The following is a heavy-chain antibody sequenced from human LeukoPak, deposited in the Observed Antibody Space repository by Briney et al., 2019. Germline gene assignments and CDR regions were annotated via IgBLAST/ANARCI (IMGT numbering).Heavy chain of an antibody. D-gene: IGHD3-10*01. CDR3: AKDRYGSGSYFFDY. J-gene: IGHJ4*02. V-gene: IGHV3-23*01. Sequence: PGGSLRLSCAASGLTFSSYAMSWVRQAPGKGLEWVSSISGGGGSTYYADSVKGRFTISRDNSKNTLYLQMNSLRAEDTAVYYCAKDRYGSGSYFFDYWGQGTLVTVSS. CDR2: ISGGGGST. CDR1: GLTFSSYA.